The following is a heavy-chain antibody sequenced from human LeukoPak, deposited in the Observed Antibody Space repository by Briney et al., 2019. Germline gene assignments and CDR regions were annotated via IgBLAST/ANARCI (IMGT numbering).Heavy chain of an antibody. CDR2: IRVSDET. CDR3: AKDLLGRWLVRVVDY. V-gene: IGHV3-23*01. CDR1: GFSFSNYA. Sequence: GGSLRLSCAASGFSFSNYAMNWVRQAPGKGLEWVSGIRVSDETYYADSVKGRFTISRANSKNTLYLQMNSLRAEDTAVYYCAKDLLGRWLVRVVDYWGQGTLVTVSS. D-gene: IGHD6-19*01. J-gene: IGHJ4*02.